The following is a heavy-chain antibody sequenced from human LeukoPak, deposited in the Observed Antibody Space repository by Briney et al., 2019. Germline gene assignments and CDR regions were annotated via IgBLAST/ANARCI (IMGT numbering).Heavy chain of an antibody. CDR1: GYTFTSYG. V-gene: IGHV1-18*01. Sequence: ASVKVSCKASGYTFTSYGISWVRQAPGQGLEWMGWISAYNGNTNYARKLQGRVTMTTDTSTSTAYMELRSLRSDDTAVYYCARDADSSGWHDAFDIWGQGTMVTVSS. J-gene: IGHJ3*02. CDR2: ISAYNGNT. D-gene: IGHD6-19*01. CDR3: ARDADSSGWHDAFDI.